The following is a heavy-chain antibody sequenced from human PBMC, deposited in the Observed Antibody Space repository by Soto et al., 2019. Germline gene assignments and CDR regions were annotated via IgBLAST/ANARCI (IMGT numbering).Heavy chain of an antibody. Sequence: QVQLVQSGAEVKKPGSSVKVACKASGGTFSSYAISWVRQAPGQGLEWMGGIIPIFGTANYAQKFQGRVTITADESTSTAYMELSSLRSEDTAVYYCARITFGALAVAGSDYWGQGTLVTFSS. V-gene: IGHV1-69*01. D-gene: IGHD6-19*01. CDR1: GGTFSSYA. CDR3: ARITFGALAVAGSDY. J-gene: IGHJ4*02. CDR2: IIPIFGTA.